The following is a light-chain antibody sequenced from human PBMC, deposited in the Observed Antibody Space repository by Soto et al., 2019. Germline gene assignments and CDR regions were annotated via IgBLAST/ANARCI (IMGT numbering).Light chain of an antibody. V-gene: IGLV1-44*01. CDR3: AAWDASLNGYV. J-gene: IGLJ1*01. Sequence: QSVLTQSPSASGTPGQRVTMSCSGSTSNIGSKTVNWYRQLPGTAPKLLIYSNDQRPSGVPDRFSGSKSGTSASLAISGFQSEDEADYYCAAWDASLNGYVFGTGTKVTVL. CDR1: TSNIGSKT. CDR2: SND.